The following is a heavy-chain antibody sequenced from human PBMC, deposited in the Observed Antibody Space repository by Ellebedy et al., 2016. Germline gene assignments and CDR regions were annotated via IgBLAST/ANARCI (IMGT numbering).Heavy chain of an antibody. D-gene: IGHD6-13*01. V-gene: IGHV3-23*01. CDR2: ISGSGGST. Sequence: GGSLRLXXAASGFTFSSYAMSWVRQAPGKGLEWVSAISGSGGSTYYADSVKGRFTISRDNSKNTLYLQMNSLRAEDTAVYYCAKDLYSSSWVAGYFDYWGQGTLVTVSS. J-gene: IGHJ4*02. CDR3: AKDLYSSSWVAGYFDY. CDR1: GFTFSSYA.